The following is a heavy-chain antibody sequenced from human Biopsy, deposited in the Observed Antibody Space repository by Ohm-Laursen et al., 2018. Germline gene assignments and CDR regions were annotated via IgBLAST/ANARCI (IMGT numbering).Heavy chain of an antibody. V-gene: IGHV4-38-2*02. J-gene: IGHJ6*02. CDR2: IYYDGIT. CDR3: ARVAGGYAYYYGMDV. Sequence: GTLSLTCPVSGYSVTNDYYWGWIRQPPGKGLEWIGNIYYDGITYYNPSLKSRVAMSVDTSKNYFSLRLPSVTAADTAVYYCARVAGGYAYYYGMDVWGQGTTVIVSS. CDR1: GYSVTNDYY. D-gene: IGHD5-12*01.